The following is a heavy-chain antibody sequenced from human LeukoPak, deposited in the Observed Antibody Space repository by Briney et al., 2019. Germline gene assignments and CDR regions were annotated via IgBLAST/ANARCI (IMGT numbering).Heavy chain of an antibody. CDR2: ISSSSGYM. D-gene: IGHD1-26*01. CDR3: ARTLSRDSGDAFDI. Sequence: GGSLRLSCAASGFTFSSYSMNWVRQAPGKGLEWGSSISSSSGYMYDADSVKGRFTISTDNAKNSLHLQMNSLRAEDTAVYYCARTLSRDSGDAFDIWGQGTMVTVSS. CDR1: GFTFSSYS. V-gene: IGHV3-21*01. J-gene: IGHJ3*02.